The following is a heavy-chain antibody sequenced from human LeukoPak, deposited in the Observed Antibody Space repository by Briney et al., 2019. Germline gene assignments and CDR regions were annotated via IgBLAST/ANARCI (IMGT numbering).Heavy chain of an antibody. J-gene: IGHJ3*02. D-gene: IGHD4-11*01. Sequence: GGSLRLSCAASGIIFSSYSMNWARQAPGKGLEWVSYISSSSRTIYYADSVKGRFTISRDNAKNSLYLQMNSLRAEDTAVYYCARDSNYLAQDAFDIWGQGTMVTVSS. CDR3: ARDSNYLAQDAFDI. V-gene: IGHV3-48*04. CDR1: GIIFSSYS. CDR2: ISSSSRTI.